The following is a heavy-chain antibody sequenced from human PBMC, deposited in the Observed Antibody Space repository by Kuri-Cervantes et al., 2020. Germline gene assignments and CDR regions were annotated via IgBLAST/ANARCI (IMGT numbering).Heavy chain of an antibody. Sequence: GGSLRLSCAASGFTFSSYAMSWVRQAPGKGLEWVSVISGSGGSTYYADSVKGRFTISRDTSKSTLYLQMSSLRVEDTALYYCAKDGWWSGNYPYYFESRGQGTLVTVSS. CDR2: ISGSGGST. CDR3: AKDGWWSGNYPYYFES. D-gene: IGHD1-26*01. J-gene: IGHJ4*02. CDR1: GFTFSSYA. V-gene: IGHV3-23*01.